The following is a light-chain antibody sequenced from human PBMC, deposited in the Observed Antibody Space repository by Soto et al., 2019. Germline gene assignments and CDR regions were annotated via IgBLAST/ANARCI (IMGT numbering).Light chain of an antibody. V-gene: IGKV3-11*01. J-gene: IGKJ5*01. CDR1: QSVSSY. CDR3: QQRTGGGLT. CDR2: DAS. Sequence: EIVLTQSPATLSLSPGERATLSCRASQSVSSYLAWYQQKPGQAPRLLIYDASNRATGIPARFSGSGSGTDFTLTISSLEPEDFAGYYCQQRTGGGLTCGQGTRLEIK.